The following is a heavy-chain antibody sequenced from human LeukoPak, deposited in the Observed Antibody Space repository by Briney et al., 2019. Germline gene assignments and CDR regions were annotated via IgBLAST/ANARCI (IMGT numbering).Heavy chain of an antibody. CDR1: GYTFTSYG. D-gene: IGHD3-16*01. V-gene: IGHV1-18*01. CDR2: ISAYNGNT. J-gene: IGHJ4*02. CDR3: ARGGTSTWPPRPFDY. Sequence: ASVKVSCKASGYTFTSYGISWVRQAPGQGLEWMGWISAYNGNTNYAQKLQGRVTMTTDTSTSTAYMELRSLRSEDTAVYYCARGGTSTWPPRPFDYWGQGTLVTVSS.